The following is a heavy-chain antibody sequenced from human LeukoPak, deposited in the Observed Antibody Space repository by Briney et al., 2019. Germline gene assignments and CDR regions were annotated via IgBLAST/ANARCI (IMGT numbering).Heavy chain of an antibody. CDR3: ARHDYYGSGSYSYFQN. D-gene: IGHD3-10*01. V-gene: IGHV4-39*01. J-gene: IGHJ1*01. CDR1: GGSIRSSSYY. CDR2: IYYSGST. Sequence: SETLSLTCAVSGGSIRSSSYYWGWIRQPPGKGLEWIGSIYYSGSTFYNPSLKSRATISVDTSKNQSFQKLSSVTAADTAVYYCARHDYYGSGSYSYFQNWGQGTLVTVSS.